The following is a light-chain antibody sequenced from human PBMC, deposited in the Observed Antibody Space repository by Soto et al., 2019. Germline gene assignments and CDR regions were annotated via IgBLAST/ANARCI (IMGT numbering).Light chain of an antibody. CDR3: QQYDSSPIA. J-gene: IGKJ5*01. CDR1: QSVSSSY. V-gene: IGKV3-20*01. Sequence: EKVVTKSPGTLSLSQPERATLSFMASQSVSSSYLAWYQQKPGQAPSLLIYGASRRATGIPDRFSGSGSGTDFTLTISRLEPEDFAVYYCQQYDSSPIAFGLGTDWRI. CDR2: GAS.